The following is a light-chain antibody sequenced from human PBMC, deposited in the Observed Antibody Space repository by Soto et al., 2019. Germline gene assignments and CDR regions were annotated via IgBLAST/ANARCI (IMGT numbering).Light chain of an antibody. CDR2: DVS. J-gene: IGLJ1*01. V-gene: IGLV2-14*01. CDR3: YSYTSSSTYV. Sequence: QSALTQPASVSGSPGQSVTISCTGTSSDVGAYNYVSWYQQHPAKVPKLMIYDVSNRPSEVSDRFSGSKSGNTASLTISGLQAEDEADYYCYSYTSSSTYVFGTGTKLTVL. CDR1: SSDVGAYNY.